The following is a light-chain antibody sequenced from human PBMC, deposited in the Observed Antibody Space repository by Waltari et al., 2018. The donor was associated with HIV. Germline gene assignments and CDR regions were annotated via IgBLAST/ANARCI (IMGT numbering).Light chain of an antibody. CDR2: DDS. Sequence: SFLPPPPSGPQATRPHFPVSVSGIRSKLGTDAVNWYQQVPGKPPKLLIYDDSVLPSGISERFSGSKAGNTATLAIRGVEAGDEADYYCEAWDDGLDAYVFGSGTKVTVL. CDR3: EAWDDGLDAYV. V-gene: IGLV1-36*01. CDR1: RSKLGTDA. J-gene: IGLJ6*01.